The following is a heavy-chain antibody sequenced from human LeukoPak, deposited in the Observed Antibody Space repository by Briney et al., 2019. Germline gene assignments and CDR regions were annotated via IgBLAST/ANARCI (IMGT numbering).Heavy chain of an antibody. V-gene: IGHV3-30*04. D-gene: IGHD3-9*01. CDR2: ISYDGSNK. Sequence: GGSLRLSCAAPGFTFSSYAMHWVRQAPGKGLEWVAVISYDGSNKYYADSVKGRFTISRDNSKNTLYLQMNSLRAEDTVVYYCARPKLRYFDWYDAFDIWGQGTMVTVSS. CDR1: GFTFSSYA. CDR3: ARPKLRYFDWYDAFDI. J-gene: IGHJ3*02.